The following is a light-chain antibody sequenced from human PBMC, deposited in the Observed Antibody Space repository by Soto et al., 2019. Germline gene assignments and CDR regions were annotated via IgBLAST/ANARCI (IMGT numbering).Light chain of an antibody. V-gene: IGKV2-28*01. CDR2: LGS. J-gene: IGKJ4*01. Sequence: DIVMTQSPLSLPVTPGEPASISCRSSQSLLHSNGYNCVDWYLQKPGQSPQLLIHLGSNRASGVPDRFSGSGSGTECTLKINRVEAEDVGLYFCMQALQTPRTFGGGTKVEIK. CDR1: QSLLHSNGYNC. CDR3: MQALQTPRT.